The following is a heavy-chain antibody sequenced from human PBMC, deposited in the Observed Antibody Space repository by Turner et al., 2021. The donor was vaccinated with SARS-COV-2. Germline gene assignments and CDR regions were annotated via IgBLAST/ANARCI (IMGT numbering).Heavy chain of an antibody. D-gene: IGHD5-18*01. J-gene: IGHJ4*02. CDR2: INHSGST. CDR3: ARLGLGDSQFDY. Sequence: QVQLQQWGAGLLRPPETLSLPCAGYGGSFSAYYWSWNRQPPGKGMEWIGEINHSGSTNYNPSLNRRDNISVDTSKNQFTLKLSSVTAADRAVYYCARLGLGDSQFDYWGQGTLVTVSS. CDR1: GGSFSAYY. V-gene: IGHV4-34*01.